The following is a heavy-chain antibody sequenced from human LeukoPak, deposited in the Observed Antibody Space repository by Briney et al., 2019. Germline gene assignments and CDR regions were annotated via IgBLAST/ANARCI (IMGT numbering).Heavy chain of an antibody. V-gene: IGHV3-7*01. CDR3: ASFGILVSWGAFDI. J-gene: IGHJ3*02. D-gene: IGHD5/OR15-5a*01. CDR1: EFTFSNNW. Sequence: GGSLRLACAASEFTFSNNWMSWVRQAPGKGPEWVASIKEDGSIKYYVDSVKGRFTISRDNAKNSLYLQMSSLRAEDTAVYYCASFGILVSWGAFDIWGQGTMVTVSS. CDR2: IKEDGSIK.